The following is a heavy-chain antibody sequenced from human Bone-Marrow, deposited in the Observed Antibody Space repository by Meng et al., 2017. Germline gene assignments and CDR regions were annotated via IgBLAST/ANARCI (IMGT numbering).Heavy chain of an antibody. CDR2: ISWDGGST. CDR1: GFTFDDYS. D-gene: IGHD3-9*01. V-gene: IGHV3-43*01. CDR3: AKGSFYWYGPRDY. Sequence: EVQLVESGRVVLPPGGSLRLSFAASGFTFDDYSMYWVSQAPGKGLEWVSLISWDGGSTYYADSVKGRFTISRDNSKNSLYLQMNSLRTEDTALYYCAKGSFYWYGPRDYWGQGTLVTVSS. J-gene: IGHJ4*02.